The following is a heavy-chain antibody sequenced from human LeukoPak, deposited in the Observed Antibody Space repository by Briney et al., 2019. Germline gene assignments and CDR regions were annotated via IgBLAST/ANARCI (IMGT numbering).Heavy chain of an antibody. CDR3: ARDSPMVRGVIDY. Sequence: HRASVKVSCKASGYSFTSYYMQWVRQAPGQGLEWMGIINPSGGTTTYAQNFQGRVTMTTDTSTSTVYMDLRSLTSEDTAVYYCARDSPMVRGVIDYWGQGTLVTVSS. CDR1: GYSFTSYY. V-gene: IGHV1-46*01. J-gene: IGHJ4*02. CDR2: INPSGGTT. D-gene: IGHD3-10*01.